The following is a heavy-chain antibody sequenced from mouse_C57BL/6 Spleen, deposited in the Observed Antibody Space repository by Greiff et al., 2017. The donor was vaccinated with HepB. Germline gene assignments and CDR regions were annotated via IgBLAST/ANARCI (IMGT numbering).Heavy chain of an antibody. D-gene: IGHD2-3*01. Sequence: VQLQQSGPELVKPGASVKISCKASGYAFSSSWMNWVKQRPGKGLEWIGRIYPGDGDTNYNGKFKGKATLTADKSSSTAYMQLSSLTSEDSAVYFCARKGPYDPFAYWGQGTLVTVSA. J-gene: IGHJ3*01. CDR2: IYPGDGDT. CDR3: ARKGPYDPFAY. V-gene: IGHV1-82*01. CDR1: GYAFSSSW.